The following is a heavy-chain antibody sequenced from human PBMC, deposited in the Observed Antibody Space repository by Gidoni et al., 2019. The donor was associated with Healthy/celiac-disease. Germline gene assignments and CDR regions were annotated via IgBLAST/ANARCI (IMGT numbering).Heavy chain of an antibody. CDR2: IIPILGIA. CDR3: ARDSGPYCSGGSCYQIDY. V-gene: IGHV1-69*04. Sequence: QVQLVQSGAEVKKPGSSVKVSCKASGGTFSSYAISWVRQAPGQGLEWMGRIIPILGIANYAQKFQGRVTITADKSTSTAYMELSSLRSEDTAVYYCARDSGPYCSGGSCYQIDYWGQGTLVTDSS. J-gene: IGHJ4*02. D-gene: IGHD2-15*01. CDR1: GGTFSSYA.